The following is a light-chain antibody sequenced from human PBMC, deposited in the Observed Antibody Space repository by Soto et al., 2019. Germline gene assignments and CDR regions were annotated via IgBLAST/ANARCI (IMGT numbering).Light chain of an antibody. J-gene: IGKJ2*01. Sequence: EIVMTQSPATLSVSPGERATLSCRASQSVSTNLAWYQQKPGQSPRLPIYGASTRATGIPARFSGSGSETEFTLTISSLQSEDFAVYYCQQYTNWPPYTFGRGTNLEIK. CDR3: QQYTNWPPYT. CDR1: QSVSTN. CDR2: GAS. V-gene: IGKV3-15*01.